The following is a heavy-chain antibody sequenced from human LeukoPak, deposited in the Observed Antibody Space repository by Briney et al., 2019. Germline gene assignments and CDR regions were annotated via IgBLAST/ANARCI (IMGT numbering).Heavy chain of an antibody. Sequence: GGSLRLSCAASGFAVSSNYMSWVRQAPGKGLEWVSIIYSGGQTYYADSAKGRFTISRDNSKNTLYLQMNTLRAEDTAVYYCARDAGSSTSCFGYWGQGTLVTVSS. CDR1: GFAVSSNY. CDR2: IYSGGQT. D-gene: IGHD2-2*01. V-gene: IGHV3-53*01. J-gene: IGHJ4*02. CDR3: ARDAGSSTSCFGY.